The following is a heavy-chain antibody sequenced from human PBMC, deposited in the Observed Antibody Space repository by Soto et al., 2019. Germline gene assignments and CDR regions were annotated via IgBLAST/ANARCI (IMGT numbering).Heavy chain of an antibody. CDR3: ARDPMANYGMDV. D-gene: IGHD3-10*01. CDR1: GGSFSGYY. CDR2: INHSGST. Sequence: QVQLQQWGAGLLKPSETLSLTCAVYGGSFSGYYWSWIRQPPGKGLEWIGEINHSGSTNYNPSLKRRVTISVDTSKNQFSLKLSSVTAADTAVYYCARDPMANYGMDVWGQGTTVTVSS. V-gene: IGHV4-34*01. J-gene: IGHJ6*02.